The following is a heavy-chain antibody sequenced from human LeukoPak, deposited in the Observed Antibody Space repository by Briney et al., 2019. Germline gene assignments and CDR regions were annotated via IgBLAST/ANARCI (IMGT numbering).Heavy chain of an antibody. CDR1: GGSFSGYY. CDR3: ARVPSASVVVVPAATNWFDP. D-gene: IGHD2-2*01. CDR2: INHSGST. Sequence: SETLFLTCAVYGGSFSGYYWSWIRQPPGEGLEWIGEINHSGSTNYNPSLKSRVTISVDTSKNQLSLKLSSVTAADTAVCYCARVPSASVVVVPAATNWFDPWGQGTLVTVSS. V-gene: IGHV4-34*01. J-gene: IGHJ5*02.